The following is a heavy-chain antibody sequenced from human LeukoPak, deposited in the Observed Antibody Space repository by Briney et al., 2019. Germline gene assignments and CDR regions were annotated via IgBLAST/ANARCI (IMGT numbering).Heavy chain of an antibody. CDR2: ISYDGSNK. CDR1: GFTFSSYA. D-gene: IGHD3-16*01. Sequence: GGSLRLSCAASGFTFSSYAMHWVRQAPGKGLEWVAVISYDGSNKYYADSVKGRFTISRDNSKNTLYLQMNSLRAEDTAVYYCAKDRGDHEVTFDYWGQGTLVTVSS. CDR3: AKDRGDHEVTFDY. V-gene: IGHV3-30-3*01. J-gene: IGHJ4*02.